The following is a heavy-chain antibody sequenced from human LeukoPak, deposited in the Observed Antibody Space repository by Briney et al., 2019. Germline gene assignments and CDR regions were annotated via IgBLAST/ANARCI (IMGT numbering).Heavy chain of an antibody. CDR3: ARDRGSQPFIDY. CDR1: GGSISSSSHY. Sequence: PSETLSLTCTVSGGSISSSSHYWGWIRQPPGKGLEWIGSIYYSGSTYYNPSLKSRVTVSVDTSKNQFSLKLSSVTAADTAVYYCARDRGSQPFIDYWGQGTLVTVSS. J-gene: IGHJ4*02. D-gene: IGHD1-26*01. V-gene: IGHV4-39*07. CDR2: IYYSGST.